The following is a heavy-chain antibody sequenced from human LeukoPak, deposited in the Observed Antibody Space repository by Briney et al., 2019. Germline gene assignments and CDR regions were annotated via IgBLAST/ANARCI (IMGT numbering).Heavy chain of an antibody. D-gene: IGHD6-6*01. J-gene: IGHJ4*02. Sequence: VASVKVSCKASGGTFSSYAISWVRQAPGQGLEWMGRIIPIFGTANYAQKFQGRVTIPTDESTSTAYMELSSLRSEDTAVYYCAREAQYSSSSADGGYFDYWGQGTLVTVSS. V-gene: IGHV1-69*05. CDR3: AREAQYSSSSADGGYFDY. CDR1: GGTFSSYA. CDR2: IIPIFGTA.